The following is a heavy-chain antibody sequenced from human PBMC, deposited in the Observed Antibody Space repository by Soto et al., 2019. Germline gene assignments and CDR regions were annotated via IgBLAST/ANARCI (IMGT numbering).Heavy chain of an antibody. V-gene: IGHV3-33*01. CDR2: IWYDGSNK. D-gene: IGHD3-22*01. CDR1: GFTFSSYL. CDR3: ARPQGISGYFPIDY. Sequence: QVQLVESGGGVVQPGRSLRLSCAASGFTFSSYLIHWVRQGPGKGLEWVAVIWYDGSNKYYADSVKGRFTISRDNSKNKLYLQMNSLRTEDTAVYYCARPQGISGYFPIDYWGQGTLVTVSS. J-gene: IGHJ4*02.